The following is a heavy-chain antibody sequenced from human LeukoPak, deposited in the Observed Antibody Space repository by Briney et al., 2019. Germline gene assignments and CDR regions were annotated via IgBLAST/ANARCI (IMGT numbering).Heavy chain of an antibody. CDR1: GGTFSSYA. D-gene: IGHD3-10*01. CDR2: IIPILGTA. V-gene: IGHV1-69*05. Sequence: GSSVKVSCKASGGTFSSYAISWVRQAPGQGLEWMGGIIPILGTANYAQKFQGRVTITTDESTSTAYMELSSLRSEDTAVYYCARVESDYYGSGSSYFDYWGQGTLVTVSS. CDR3: ARVESDYYGSGSSYFDY. J-gene: IGHJ4*02.